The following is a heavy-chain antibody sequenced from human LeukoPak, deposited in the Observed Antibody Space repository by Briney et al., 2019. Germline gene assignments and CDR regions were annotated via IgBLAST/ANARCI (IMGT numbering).Heavy chain of an antibody. CDR3: ARDPAVAGPFDY. CDR2: ISYDGSNK. V-gene: IGHV3-30*03. Sequence: GGSLRLSCAASGFTFSSYGMPWVRQAPGKGLEWVAVISYDGSNKYYADSVKGRFTISRDNSKNTLYLQMNSLRAEDTAVYYCARDPAVAGPFDYWGQGTLVTVSS. CDR1: GFTFSSYG. D-gene: IGHD6-19*01. J-gene: IGHJ4*02.